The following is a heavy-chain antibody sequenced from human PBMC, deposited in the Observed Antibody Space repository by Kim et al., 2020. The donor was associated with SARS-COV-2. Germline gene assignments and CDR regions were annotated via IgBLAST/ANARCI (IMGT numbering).Heavy chain of an antibody. Sequence: GGSLRLSCTASGFTFGDYAMSWVRQAPGKGLEWVGFIRSKAYGGTTEYAASVKGRFTISRDDSKSIAYLQMNSLKTEDTAVYYCTRGWIQLWLSMGWDYYYGMDVWGQGTTVTVSS. CDR3: TRGWIQLWLSMGWDYYYGMDV. D-gene: IGHD5-18*01. J-gene: IGHJ6*02. CDR1: GFTFGDYA. CDR2: IRSKAYGGTT. V-gene: IGHV3-49*04.